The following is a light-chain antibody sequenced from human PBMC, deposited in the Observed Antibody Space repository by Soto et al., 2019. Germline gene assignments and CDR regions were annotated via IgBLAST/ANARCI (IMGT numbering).Light chain of an antibody. J-gene: IGKJ1*01. CDR3: QQSYFPPVT. CDR1: QGISSY. CDR2: AAS. Sequence: IQLTQSPSSLSASVGDRVTITCRASQGISSYLAWYQQKPAEAPKLLIYAASNLHSGVPSRFSGSGSGTDFTLTISSLQPDDFATYYCQQSYFPPVTFGQGTKVDIK. V-gene: IGKV1-39*01.